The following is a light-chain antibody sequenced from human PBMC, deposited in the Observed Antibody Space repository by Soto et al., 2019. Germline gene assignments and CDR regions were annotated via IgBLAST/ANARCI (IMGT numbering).Light chain of an antibody. CDR2: RNN. J-gene: IGLJ1*01. CDR1: SSNIGSNY. V-gene: IGLV1-47*01. CDR3: AAWDDSLSVYV. Sequence: QSVLAQPPSASGTPGQRVTISCSGSSSNIGSNYVYWYQHLPGTAPKLLIYRNNQRPSGVPDRFSGSKSGTSASLAISGLRSEDEDDYYCAAWDDSLSVYVFGTGTKVTVL.